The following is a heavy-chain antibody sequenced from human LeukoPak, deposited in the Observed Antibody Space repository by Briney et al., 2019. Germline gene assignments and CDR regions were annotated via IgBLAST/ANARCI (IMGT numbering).Heavy chain of an antibody. CDR2: IIPIFGRP. CDR1: GDTFSSYT. J-gene: IGHJ5*02. CDR3: ARVEGLCSSCNNWFDP. V-gene: IGHV1-69*08. Sequence: SVKVSCKASGDTFSSYTISWVRQAPGQGLEWMGRIIPIFGRPNYAQKFQGRVTISADKFTSTAYMELSSLRSEDTAVYYCARVEGLCSSCNNWFDPWGQGTLVTVSS. D-gene: IGHD6-13*01.